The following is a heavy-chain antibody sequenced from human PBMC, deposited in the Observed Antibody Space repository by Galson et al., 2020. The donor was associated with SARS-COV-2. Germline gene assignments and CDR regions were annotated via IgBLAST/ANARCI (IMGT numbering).Heavy chain of an antibody. D-gene: IGHD2-21*02. CDR1: GFTFSSYE. J-gene: IGHJ6*02. V-gene: IGHV3-48*03. CDR3: ARGAYCGGDCYFPHYGMDV. CDR2: ISSSGSTI. Sequence: TGGSLRLSCAASGFTFSSYEMNWVRQAPGKGLEWVSYISSSGSTIYYADSVKGRFTISRDNAKNSLYLQMNSLRAEDTAVYYCARGAYCGGDCYFPHYGMDVWGQGTTVTVSS.